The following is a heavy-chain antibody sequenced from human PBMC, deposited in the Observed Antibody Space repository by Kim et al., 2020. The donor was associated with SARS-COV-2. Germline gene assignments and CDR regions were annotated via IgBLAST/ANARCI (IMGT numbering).Heavy chain of an antibody. J-gene: IGHJ3*02. D-gene: IGHD6-19*01. V-gene: IGHV4-4*02. Sequence: SETLSLTCAVSGGSISSSNWWSWVRQPPGKGLEWIGEIYHSGSTNYNPSLKSRVTISVDKSKNQFSLKLSSVTAADTAVYYCARDYSSGWLGRDDAFDIWGQGTMVTVSS. CDR3: ARDYSSGWLGRDDAFDI. CDR2: IYHSGST. CDR1: GGSISSSNW.